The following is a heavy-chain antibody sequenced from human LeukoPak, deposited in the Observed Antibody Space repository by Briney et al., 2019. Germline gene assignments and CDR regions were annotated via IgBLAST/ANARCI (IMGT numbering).Heavy chain of an antibody. D-gene: IGHD6-13*01. CDR2: ISAYSGNT. CDR1: GYTFTSHG. Sequence: ASVKVSCKASGYTFTSHGISWVRQAPGQGLEWMGWISAYSGNTNYAQKLQGRVTMTTDTSTSTAYMELRSLRSDDTAVYYCARDRVIAAAGTPIDYWGQGTLVTVSS. V-gene: IGHV1-18*01. J-gene: IGHJ4*02. CDR3: ARDRVIAAAGTPIDY.